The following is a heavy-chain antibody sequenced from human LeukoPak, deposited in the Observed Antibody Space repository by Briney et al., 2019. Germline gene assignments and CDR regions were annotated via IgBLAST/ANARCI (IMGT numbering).Heavy chain of an antibody. CDR1: GFTFSSYG. CDR3: ARDYGITIFGVAYYYGMDV. Sequence: GESLTLSCAASGFTFSSYGMHWVRQAPGKGLEWVAVRWYDGSNKYYADSVKGRFTISRDNSKNTLYLQMNSLRAEDTAVYYCARDYGITIFGVAYYYGMDVWGQGTTVTVSS. V-gene: IGHV3-33*01. CDR2: RWYDGSNK. D-gene: IGHD3-3*01. J-gene: IGHJ6*02.